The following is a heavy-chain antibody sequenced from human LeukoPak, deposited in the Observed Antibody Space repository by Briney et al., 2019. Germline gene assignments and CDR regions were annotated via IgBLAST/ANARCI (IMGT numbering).Heavy chain of an antibody. V-gene: IGHV4-59*01. CDR2: IYYSGST. J-gene: IGHJ3*02. Sequence: PSETLSLTCTVSGGSISSYYWSWIRQPPGKGLEWIGYIYYSGSTNYNPSLKSRVTISVDTSKNQFSLKLSSVTAADTAVYYCARESLYCSGGSCYFDAFDIWGQGTMVTVSS. CDR3: ARESLYCSGGSCYFDAFDI. CDR1: GGSISSYY. D-gene: IGHD2-15*01.